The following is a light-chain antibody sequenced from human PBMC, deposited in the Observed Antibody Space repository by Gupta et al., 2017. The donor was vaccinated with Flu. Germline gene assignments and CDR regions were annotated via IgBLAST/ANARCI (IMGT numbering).Light chain of an antibody. Sequence: QSVLTQPPSVSGAPGQRVTISCTGSSSNIGAGYDVHWYQQLPGTAPKLLIYGNSNRPSGFPDRFSGSKSGTSASLAIXGXQAEDEXDYYCQSYDRSMSGSVFGGGTKLTVL. J-gene: IGLJ2*01. CDR3: QSYDRSMSGSV. CDR1: SSNIGAGYD. CDR2: GNS. V-gene: IGLV1-40*01.